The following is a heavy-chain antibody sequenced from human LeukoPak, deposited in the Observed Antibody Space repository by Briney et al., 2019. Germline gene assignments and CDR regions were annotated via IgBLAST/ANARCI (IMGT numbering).Heavy chain of an antibody. CDR1: GGSISSTTYY. D-gene: IGHD2-21*02. Sequence: SETLSLTCTVSGGSISSTTYYWGWIRQPPGKGLEWIGSMYYTGSTYYNPSPKSRVTISVDSSKNQFSLKLSSVTAADTAVYYCARRGDVGRGLDVWGQGTMVTVSS. CDR2: MYYTGST. J-gene: IGHJ3*01. V-gene: IGHV4-39*01. CDR3: ARRGDVGRGLDV.